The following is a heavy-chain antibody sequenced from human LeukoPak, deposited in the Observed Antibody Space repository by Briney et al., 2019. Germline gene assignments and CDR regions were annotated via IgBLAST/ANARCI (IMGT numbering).Heavy chain of an antibody. Sequence: NPGGSLRLSCAASGFTFSSYSMNWVRQAPGKGLEWVSSISSSSSYIYYADSVKGRFTISRDNAKKSLYLQMNSLRAEDTAVYYCARAEIMTASFDYWGQGTLVTVSS. CDR3: ARAEIMTASFDY. J-gene: IGHJ4*02. CDR1: GFTFSSYS. D-gene: IGHD2-21*02. CDR2: ISSSSSYI. V-gene: IGHV3-21*01.